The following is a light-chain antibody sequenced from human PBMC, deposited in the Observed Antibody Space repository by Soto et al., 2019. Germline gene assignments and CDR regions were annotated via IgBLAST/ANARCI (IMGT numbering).Light chain of an antibody. CDR3: QKYNSAPWT. Sequence: DIQMTQSPSSLSASVGDRVTITCRASQGISNFLAWYQQKPGKVPKLLIYAASTLQSGLPSRFSGSGSGADFTLTISSLQPEDVATYYCQKYNSAPWTFGQGTKVEIK. V-gene: IGKV1-27*01. J-gene: IGKJ1*01. CDR1: QGISNF. CDR2: AAS.